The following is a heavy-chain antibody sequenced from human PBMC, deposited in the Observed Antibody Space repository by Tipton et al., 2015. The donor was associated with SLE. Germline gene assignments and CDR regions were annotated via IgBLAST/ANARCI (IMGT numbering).Heavy chain of an antibody. CDR3: ARQSHDVPHTAAFDY. CDR2: ISYSGGT. Sequence: TLSLTCSVFGASISSGAIYWSWFRHRPGKGLEWIGYISYSGGTYYNPTLKSRVTLSVDTSKNQFSLKLSSVTAADTAIYYCARQSHDVPHTAAFDYWGQGTLVTVSS. CDR1: GASISSGAIY. D-gene: IGHD1-1*01. V-gene: IGHV4-31*03. J-gene: IGHJ4*02.